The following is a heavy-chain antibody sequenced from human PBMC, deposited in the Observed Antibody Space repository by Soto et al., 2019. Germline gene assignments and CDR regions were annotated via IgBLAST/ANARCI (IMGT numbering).Heavy chain of an antibody. V-gene: IGHV3-53*01. CDR2: LYPDGRA. Sequence: GGSLRLSCAASGFTVSGNYLTWVRQAPGKGLKWVSVLYPDGRAYYADSVKGRFTISTDNSRNTVDLQMNNLRAEDTALYYCVSWVSAHFDYWGQGTLVTVSS. D-gene: IGHD2-8*01. J-gene: IGHJ4*02. CDR3: VSWVSAHFDY. CDR1: GFTVSGNY.